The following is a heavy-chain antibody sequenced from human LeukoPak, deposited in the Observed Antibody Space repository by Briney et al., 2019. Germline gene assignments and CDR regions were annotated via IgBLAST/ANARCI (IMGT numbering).Heavy chain of an antibody. J-gene: IGHJ4*02. D-gene: IGHD5-18*01. V-gene: IGHV3-30*02. Sequence: GGSLRLSCVASGFTFSDYGMHWVRQAPGKGLEWVAFIQYDGSNKYYGDSVKGRFTISRDNSKNTLYLQMNNLRAEDTAVYYCAKDPRDHSYGWSWRYFDYWGQGTLVTVSS. CDR3: AKDPRDHSYGWSWRYFDY. CDR1: GFTFSDYG. CDR2: IQYDGSNK.